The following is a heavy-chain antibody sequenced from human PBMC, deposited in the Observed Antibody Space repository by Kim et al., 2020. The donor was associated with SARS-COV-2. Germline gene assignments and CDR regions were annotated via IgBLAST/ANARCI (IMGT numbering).Heavy chain of an antibody. D-gene: IGHD2-15*01. Sequence: GGSLRLSCEASGFTFSNYAISWVRQAPGKGLEWVSGISDSGGRRYYADSVKGRFTISRDNSKNTLFLQMNSLSAEDTAVYYCARFRVASTLDSWGQGTRVTVAP. CDR3: ARFRVASTLDS. J-gene: IGHJ4*02. V-gene: IGHV3-23*01. CDR1: GFTFSNYA. CDR2: ISDSGGRR.